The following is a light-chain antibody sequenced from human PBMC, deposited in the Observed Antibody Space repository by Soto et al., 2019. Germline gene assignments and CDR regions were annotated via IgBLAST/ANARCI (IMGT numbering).Light chain of an antibody. CDR2: AAS. J-gene: IGKJ1*01. Sequence: DIQMTQSPSSLSASVGDRVTITCRTSQGIRNDLGWYQQKPGKAPKRLIYAASSLQSGAPSRFSRSGSGTEFALTIRSLQPEDCASYYCIQRNSYPRTFGQGTKVDIK. V-gene: IGKV1-17*01. CDR3: IQRNSYPRT. CDR1: QGIRND.